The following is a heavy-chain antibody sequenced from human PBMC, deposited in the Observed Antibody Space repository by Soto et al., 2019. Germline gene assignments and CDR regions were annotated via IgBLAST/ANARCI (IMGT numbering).Heavy chain of an antibody. V-gene: IGHV4-30-4*01. CDR3: ARVITMIVPTADFSLEARAESFQH. J-gene: IGHJ1*01. CDR2: IYYSGST. Sequence: SETLSLTCTVSGGSISSGDYYWSWIRQPPGKGLEWIGYIYYSGSTYYNPSLKSRVTISVDTSKNQFFLKLSSVTAADTAVYYCARVITMIVPTADFSLEARAESFQHWGQGTLVTVSS. CDR1: GGSISSGDYY. D-gene: IGHD3-22*01.